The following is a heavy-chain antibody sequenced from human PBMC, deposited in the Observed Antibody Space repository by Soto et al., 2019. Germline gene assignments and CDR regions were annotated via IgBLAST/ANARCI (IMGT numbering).Heavy chain of an antibody. J-gene: IGHJ6*02. D-gene: IGHD6-19*01. CDR2: TYYRSKWYN. CDR1: GDSVSSNSAA. Sequence: SQTLSLTCAISGDSVSSNSAAWNWIRQSPSRGLEWLGRTYYRSKWYNDYAVSVKSRITINPDTSKHQFSLQLNSVTPAVSSLYYSARDRSGRYSSGMDVWGQGTMVTVSS. CDR3: ARDRSGRYSSGMDV. V-gene: IGHV6-1*01.